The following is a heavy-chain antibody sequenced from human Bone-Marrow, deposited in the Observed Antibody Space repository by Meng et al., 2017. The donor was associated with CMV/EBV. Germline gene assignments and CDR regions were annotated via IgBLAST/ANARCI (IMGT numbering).Heavy chain of an antibody. D-gene: IGHD2-8*01. V-gene: IGHV3-23*01. CDR1: GFTFSSYA. CDR2: ISGSGGST. Sequence: GESLKISCAASGFTFSSYAMSWVRQAPGKGLEWVSAISGSGGSTYYADSVKGRFTISRDNSKNTLYLQMNSLRAEDTAVYYCAKVPVMGGFGDWGQGTLVTVSS. CDR3: AKVPVMGGFGD. J-gene: IGHJ4*02.